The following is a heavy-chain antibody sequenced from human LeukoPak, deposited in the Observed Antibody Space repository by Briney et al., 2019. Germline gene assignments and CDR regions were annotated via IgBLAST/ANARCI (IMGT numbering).Heavy chain of an antibody. V-gene: IGHV4-34*01. J-gene: IGHJ4*02. Sequence: PSETLSLTCAVYGGSFSGYYWSWIRQPPGKGLEWIGEINHSGSTNYNPSLKSRVTISVDTSKNQFSLKLSSVTAADTAVYYCASTLAAAGYYFDYWGQGTLVTVSS. CDR1: GGSFSGYY. CDR3: ASTLAAAGYYFDY. CDR2: INHSGST. D-gene: IGHD6-13*01.